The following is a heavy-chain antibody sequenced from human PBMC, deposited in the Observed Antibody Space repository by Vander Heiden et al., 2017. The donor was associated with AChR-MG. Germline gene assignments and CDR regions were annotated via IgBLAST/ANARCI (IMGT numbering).Heavy chain of an antibody. Sequence: QVQLVQSGAEVKKPGSSVKVSCKASGGTFSSYAISWVRQAPGQGLEWMGGIIPIFGTANYAQKFQGRVTITADESTSTAYMELSSLRSEDTAVYYCARGGYATMIVGDYYYYGMDVWGQGPTVTLSS. CDR3: ARGGYATMIVGDYYYYGMDV. D-gene: IGHD3-22*01. J-gene: IGHJ6*02. V-gene: IGHV1-69*01. CDR1: GGTFSSYA. CDR2: IIPIFGTA.